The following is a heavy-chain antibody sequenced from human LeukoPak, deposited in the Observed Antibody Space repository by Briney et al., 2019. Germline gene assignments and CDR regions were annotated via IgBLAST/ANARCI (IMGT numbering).Heavy chain of an antibody. V-gene: IGHV4-59*12. D-gene: IGHD3-10*01. CDR2: IYYSGST. CDR3: ARVRRAGVNYYYYYYMDV. Sequence: RASETLSLTCTVSGGSISSYYWSWIRQPPGKGPEWIGYIYYSGSTNYNPSLKSRVTISVDTSKNQFSLKLSSVTAADTAVYYCARVRRAGVNYYYYYYMDVWGKGTTVTVSS. J-gene: IGHJ6*03. CDR1: GGSISSYY.